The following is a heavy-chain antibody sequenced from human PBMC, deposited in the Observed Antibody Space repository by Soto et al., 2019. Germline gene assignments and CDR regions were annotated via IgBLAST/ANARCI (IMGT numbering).Heavy chain of an antibody. CDR3: ARDRGSPPPYYYYYGMDV. CDR1: GFTFSSYA. J-gene: IGHJ6*02. Sequence: QVQLVESGGGVVQPGRSLRLSCAASGFTFSSYAMHWVRQAPGKGLAWVAVISYDGSNKYYADSVKGRFTISRDNSKNTLYLQMNSLRAEDTAVYYCARDRGSPPPYYYYYGMDVWGQGTTVTVSS. V-gene: IGHV3-30-3*01. D-gene: IGHD3-10*01. CDR2: ISYDGSNK.